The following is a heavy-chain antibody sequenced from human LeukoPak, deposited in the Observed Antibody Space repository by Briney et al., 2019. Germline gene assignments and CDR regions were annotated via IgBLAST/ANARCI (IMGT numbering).Heavy chain of an antibody. D-gene: IGHD4-23*01. CDR2: INSDGSST. Sequence: PGGSLRLSCAASGFTFSSHWMHWVRQAPGKGLVWVSRINSDGSSTTYADSVKGRFTISRDNANNTLYLQMNSLRAEDTAVYYCTRETVVNQRALDYWGQGTLVTVSS. CDR1: GFTFSSHW. CDR3: TRETVVNQRALDY. V-gene: IGHV3-74*03. J-gene: IGHJ4*02.